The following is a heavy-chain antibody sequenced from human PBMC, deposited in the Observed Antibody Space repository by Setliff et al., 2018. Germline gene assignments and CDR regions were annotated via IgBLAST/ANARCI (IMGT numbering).Heavy chain of an antibody. CDR1: GYTFTTYY. Sequence: ASVKVSCKASGYTFTTYYMHWVRQAPGQGLEWMGVINPSGGSTSYAQKFQGRVTMTRDTSTSTVYMELSSLRSEDTAVYYCARECYSSSWYGDYYYYYDMDVLDQGTTVTVSS. J-gene: IGHJ6*02. CDR2: INPSGGST. CDR3: ARECYSSSWYGDYYYYYDMDV. D-gene: IGHD6-13*01. V-gene: IGHV1-46*01.